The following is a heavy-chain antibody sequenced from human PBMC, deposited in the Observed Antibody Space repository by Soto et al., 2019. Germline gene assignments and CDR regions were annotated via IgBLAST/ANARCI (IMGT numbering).Heavy chain of an antibody. D-gene: IGHD7-27*01. J-gene: IGHJ4*02. CDR3: AKDSSLTGGFRGFLEY. CDR1: GFTFDDYA. Sequence: EVQLVESGGGLVQPGRSLRLSCAASGFTFDDYAIHWVRQAPGKGLEWVSGISWNSGSIGYADSVKGRFTISRDNAKNSLYLQMNSLRAEDTALYYCAKDSSLTGGFRGFLEYWGQGTLVTVSS. V-gene: IGHV3-9*01. CDR2: ISWNSGSI.